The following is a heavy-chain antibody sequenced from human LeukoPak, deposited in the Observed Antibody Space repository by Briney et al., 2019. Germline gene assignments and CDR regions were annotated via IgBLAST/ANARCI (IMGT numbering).Heavy chain of an antibody. D-gene: IGHD3-22*01. V-gene: IGHV4-31*03. CDR1: GASINSGVYY. J-gene: IGHJ2*01. CDR2: IYNSGTA. Sequence: AQTLSLTCTVSGASINSGVYYWNWIPQHPVKGLEWIGYIYNSGTAYYNLSLKSRVTISVDTSKNQFSLRLSSVTAADTAVYYCARGRDYYDSRPFYWHFDLWGRGTLVTVSS. CDR3: ARGRDYYDSRPFYWHFDL.